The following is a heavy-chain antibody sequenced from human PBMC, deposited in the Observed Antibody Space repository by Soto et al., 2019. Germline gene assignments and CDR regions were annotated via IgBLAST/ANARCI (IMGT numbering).Heavy chain of an antibody. CDR2: ISYDGSNK. CDR1: GFTFSSYG. CDR3: ARTTMVRGSGWYYYYGMDV. V-gene: IGHV3-30*03. D-gene: IGHD3-10*01. J-gene: IGHJ6*02. Sequence: GGSLRLSCAASGFTFSSYGMHWVRQAPGKGLEWVAVISYDGSNKYYADSVKGRFTISRDNSKNTLYLQMNSLRAEDTAVYYCARTTMVRGSGWYYYYGMDVWGQGTTVTVSS.